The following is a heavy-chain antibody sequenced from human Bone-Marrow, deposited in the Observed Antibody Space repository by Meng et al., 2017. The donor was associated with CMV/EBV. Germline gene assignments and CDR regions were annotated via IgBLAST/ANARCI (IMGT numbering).Heavy chain of an antibody. CDR1: GFTVSSNY. CDR3: ARESHCSSTSCYTPHYFDY. D-gene: IGHD2-2*02. Sequence: GESLKISCAASGFTVSSNYMSWVRQDPGKGLECVSVIYSGGSTYYADSVKGRFTISRDNSKNTLYLQMNSLRAEDTAVYYCARESHCSSTSCYTPHYFDYWGQGTLVTVSS. J-gene: IGHJ4*02. V-gene: IGHV3-53*01. CDR2: IYSGGST.